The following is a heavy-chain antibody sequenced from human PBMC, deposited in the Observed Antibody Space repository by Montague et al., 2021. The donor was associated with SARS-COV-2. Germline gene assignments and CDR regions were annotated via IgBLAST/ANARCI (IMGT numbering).Heavy chain of an antibody. D-gene: IGHD3-9*01. Sequence: SVKVSCKASGGTFTSYAISWMRQAPGQGLEWMGGIIPIFDTANYAQKFQDRVTITADESTSTAYMELSSLRSEGTAVYYCARVDWLSFCFDYWGQGTLVTVSS. V-gene: IGHV1-69*13. CDR2: IIPIFDTA. CDR3: ARVDWLSFCFDY. CDR1: GGTFTSYA. J-gene: IGHJ4*02.